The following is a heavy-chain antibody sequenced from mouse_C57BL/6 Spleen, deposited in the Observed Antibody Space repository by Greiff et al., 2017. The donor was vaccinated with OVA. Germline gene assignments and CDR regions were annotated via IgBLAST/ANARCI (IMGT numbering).Heavy chain of an antibody. D-gene: IGHD3-2*02. CDR2: IYPRDGST. CDR1: GYTFTSYD. J-gene: IGHJ3*01. Sequence: QVQLQQSGPELVQPGASVKLSCKASGYTFTSYDINWVQQRPGQGLEWIGWIYPRDGSTKYNEKFKGKATLTVDTSSSTAYMELHSLTSEDSAVYFCALDSSGYVFAYWGQGTLVTVSA. CDR3: ALDSSGYVFAY. V-gene: IGHV1-85*01.